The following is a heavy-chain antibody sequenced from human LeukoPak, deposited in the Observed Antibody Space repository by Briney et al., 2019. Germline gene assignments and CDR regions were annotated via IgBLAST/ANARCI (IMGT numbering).Heavy chain of an antibody. J-gene: IGHJ3*02. CDR1: EFTFSSYI. Sequence: GGSLRLSCTASEFTFSSYIIHWVRQAPGKGLEWVAVISYDGTDKYYADSVKGRFTISRDNSKNTLYVQMNSLRAEDTAVYYCARGSFGAGVGATMDDACDIWGQGTMVTVSS. D-gene: IGHD1-26*01. CDR2: ISYDGTDK. V-gene: IGHV3-30*04. CDR3: ARGSFGAGVGATMDDACDI.